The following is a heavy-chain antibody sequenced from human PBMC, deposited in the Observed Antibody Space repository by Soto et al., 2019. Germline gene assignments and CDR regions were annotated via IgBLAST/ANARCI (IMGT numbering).Heavy chain of an antibody. CDR1: GFTFSSYA. CDR2: ISGSGGST. J-gene: IGHJ4*02. CDR3: AKSPRGIAVALNFDY. D-gene: IGHD6-19*01. Sequence: GGSLRLACAASGFTFSSYAMSWVRQAPGKGLEWVSAISGSGGSTYYADSVKGRFTISRDNSKNTLYLQMNSLRAEDTAVYYCAKSPRGIAVALNFDYWGQGTLVTVSS. V-gene: IGHV3-23*01.